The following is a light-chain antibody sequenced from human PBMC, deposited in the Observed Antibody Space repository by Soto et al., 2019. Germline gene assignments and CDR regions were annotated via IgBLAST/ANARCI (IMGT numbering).Light chain of an antibody. V-gene: IGKV3-15*01. Sequence: IVMTQFPATLSVFSGERATLSCRASQSVRSNLDWYQQKPGQAPRLLIYGASTRATDMPGRFSGRGAGAEFTLTISSLQSEDFAVYYCQQYRSWPRTFGQGTKV. CDR2: GAS. CDR1: QSVRSN. CDR3: QQYRSWPRT. J-gene: IGKJ1*01.